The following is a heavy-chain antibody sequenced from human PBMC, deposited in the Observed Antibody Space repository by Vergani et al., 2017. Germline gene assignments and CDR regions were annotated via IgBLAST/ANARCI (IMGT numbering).Heavy chain of an antibody. V-gene: IGHV2-5*01. J-gene: IGHJ3*02. Sequence: QITLKESGPTLVKPTQTLTLTCTFSWFSLSTSVVGVCWIRQPPGKALEWLALIYWNDDKRYSPSLKSRLTITKDTSKNQVVLTMTNMDPVDTATYYCAHRRYSESHPTNGDAFDIWSQGTMVTVSS. CDR3: AHRRYSESHPTNGDAFDI. D-gene: IGHD1-26*01. CDR1: WFSLSTSVVG. CDR2: IYWNDDK.